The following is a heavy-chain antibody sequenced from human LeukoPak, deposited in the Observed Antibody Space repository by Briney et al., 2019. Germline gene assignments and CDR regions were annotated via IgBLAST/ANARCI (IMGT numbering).Heavy chain of an antibody. CDR2: INPNSCGT. D-gene: IGHD3-22*01. CDR1: GYTFTGYY. J-gene: IGHJ4*02. V-gene: IGHV1-2*02. CDR3: ARDLEYYYDSSGSPFI. Sequence: ASVKVSCKASGYTFTGYYMHWVRQAPGQGLEWMGWINPNSCGTNYAQKFQGRVTMTRDTSISTAYMELSRLRSDDTAVYYCARDLEYYYDSSGSPFIWGQGTLVTVSS.